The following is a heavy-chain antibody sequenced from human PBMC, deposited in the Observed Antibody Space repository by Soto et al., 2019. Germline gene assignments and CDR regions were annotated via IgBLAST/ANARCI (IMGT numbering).Heavy chain of an antibody. D-gene: IGHD5-12*01. Sequence: ASVKVSCKASGYTFTSYDINWVRQATGQGLEWMGWMNPNSGNTGYAQKFQGRVTMTRNTSISTAYMELSSLRSEDTAVYYCERVGYRIRAFEIWGQGTMVTLS. CDR2: MNPNSGNT. V-gene: IGHV1-8*01. J-gene: IGHJ3*02. CDR1: GYTFTSYD. CDR3: ERVGYRIRAFEI.